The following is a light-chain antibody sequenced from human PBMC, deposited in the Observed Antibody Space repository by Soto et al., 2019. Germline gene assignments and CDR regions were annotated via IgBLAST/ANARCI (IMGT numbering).Light chain of an antibody. J-gene: IGKJ4*01. V-gene: IGKV3-15*01. Sequence: EIVMTQSPATLSVSPGERATLSCRASQSVSSNLAWYQQKPGQAPRLLIYGASTRATGIPARFSGSGSGTEFTLTISSLQSEDFSVYYCQQYNNLPPLTSGGRSKVDI. CDR1: QSVSSN. CDR2: GAS. CDR3: QQYNNLPPLT.